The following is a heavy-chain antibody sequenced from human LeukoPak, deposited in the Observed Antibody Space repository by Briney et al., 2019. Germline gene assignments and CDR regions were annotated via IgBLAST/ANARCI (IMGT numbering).Heavy chain of an antibody. CDR2: ISAYNGNT. D-gene: IGHD6-19*01. CDR1: GYTFTSYG. V-gene: IGHV1-18*01. Sequence: ASVKVSCKASGYTFTSYGISWVRQAPGQGLEWMGWISAYNGNTNYAQKLQGRVTMTTDTSTSTAYMELGSLRSDDTAVYYCAKTGSGWYTAPGAFDIWGQGTMVTVSS. J-gene: IGHJ3*02. CDR3: AKTGSGWYTAPGAFDI.